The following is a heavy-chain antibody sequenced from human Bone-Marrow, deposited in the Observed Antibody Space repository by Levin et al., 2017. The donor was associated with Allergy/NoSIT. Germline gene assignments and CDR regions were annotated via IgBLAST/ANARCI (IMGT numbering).Heavy chain of an antibody. CDR2: IYHSGST. V-gene: IGHV4-30-2*01. D-gene: IGHD6-19*01. CDR1: GGSISSGGYS. CDR3: ARDYSSGWANWFDP. Sequence: SQTLSLTCAVSGGSISSGGYSWSWIRQPPGKGLEWIGHIYHSGSTYYNPSLKSRVTISVDRSKNQFSLKLNSVTAADTAVDYCARDYSSGWANWFDPWGQGTLVTVSS. J-gene: IGHJ5*02.